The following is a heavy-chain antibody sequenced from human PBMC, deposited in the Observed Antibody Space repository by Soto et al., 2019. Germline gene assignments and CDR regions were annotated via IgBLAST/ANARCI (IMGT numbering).Heavy chain of an antibody. CDR3: AKGEGYRWNYEFDP. V-gene: IGHV3-11*06. CDR2: ISGDSVYT. Sequence: GGSLRLSCSASGFPFIDYYMSWIRQAPGKGLEWVSYISGDSVYTNYGDSVTGRFTISRDNAKNSLYLQMNSLRAEDTAVYYCAKGEGYRWNYEFDPWGQGTLVNVSS. J-gene: IGHJ5*02. D-gene: IGHD1-7*01. CDR1: GFPFIDYY.